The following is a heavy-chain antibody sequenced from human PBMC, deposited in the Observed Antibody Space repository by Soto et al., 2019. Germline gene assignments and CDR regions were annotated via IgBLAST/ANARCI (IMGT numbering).Heavy chain of an antibody. CDR3: AKSPLRSSPLGGAFDI. J-gene: IGHJ3*02. V-gene: IGHV3-23*01. CDR2: ISGSGGST. Sequence: EVQLLESGGGLVQPGGSLRLSCAASGFTFSSYAMSWVRQAPGKGLEWVSAISGSGGSTYYADSVKGRFTISRDNSKNTLYLQMNSLRAEDTAVYYCAKSPLRSSPLGGAFDIWGQGTMVTVSS. D-gene: IGHD2-2*01. CDR1: GFTFSSYA.